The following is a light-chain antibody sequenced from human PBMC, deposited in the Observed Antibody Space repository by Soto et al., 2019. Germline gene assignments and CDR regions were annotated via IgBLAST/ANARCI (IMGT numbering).Light chain of an antibody. J-gene: IGKJ5*01. Sequence: EIVMTQSPATLSVSPGEGATLSCRASQSVRTKLAWYQQKAGQAPRLLIYGASTRATGVSDRFSGSGSGTEYTLTIGSLQSEDFAVYYCQQYDTWPSITFGQGTRLEIK. CDR3: QQYDTWPSIT. CDR2: GAS. CDR1: QSVRTK. V-gene: IGKV3-15*01.